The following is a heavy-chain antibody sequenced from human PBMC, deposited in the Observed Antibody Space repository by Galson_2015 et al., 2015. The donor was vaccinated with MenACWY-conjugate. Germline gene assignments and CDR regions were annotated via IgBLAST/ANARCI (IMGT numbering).Heavy chain of an antibody. Sequence: SLRLSCAASGFTFSDYYMSWIRQAPGKGLEWVSYISSSSSYTNYADSVKGRFTISRDNAKNSLYLQMNSLRAEDTAVYYCARFKQHKFYYYYGMDVWGQGTTVTISS. CDR2: ISSSSSYT. CDR3: ARFKQHKFYYYYGMDV. D-gene: IGHD6-13*01. J-gene: IGHJ6*02. V-gene: IGHV3-11*03. CDR1: GFTFSDYY.